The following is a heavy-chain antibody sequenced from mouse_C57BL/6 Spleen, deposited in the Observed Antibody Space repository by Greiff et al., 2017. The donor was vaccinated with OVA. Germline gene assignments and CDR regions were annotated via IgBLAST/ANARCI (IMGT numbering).Heavy chain of an antibody. CDR2: IDPEDGET. CDR3: ARDVTTVVDDFDY. Sequence: VQLQQSGAELVKPGASVKLSCTASGFNITDYYMHWVKQRPEQGLEWIGRIDPEDGETKYAPKFQGKATITADASSNPAYLQLRSLTSEDTAVYYCARDVTTVVDDFDYWGQGTTLTVSS. J-gene: IGHJ2*01. CDR1: GFNITDYY. D-gene: IGHD1-1*01. V-gene: IGHV14-2*01.